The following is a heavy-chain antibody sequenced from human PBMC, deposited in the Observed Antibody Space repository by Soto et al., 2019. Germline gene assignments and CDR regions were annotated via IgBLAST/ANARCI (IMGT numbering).Heavy chain of an antibody. Sequence: QVQLVQSGAEVKKPGSSVKVSCKASGGTFSSYTISWVRQAPGQGLEWMGRIIPILGIANYAQKFQGRVTLTADKSTRPAAMEXSSLRSEDTAVYYCAREIPGIAAAGTYYYYYGMDVWGQGTTVTVSS. CDR1: GGTFSSYT. D-gene: IGHD6-13*01. CDR2: IIPILGIA. J-gene: IGHJ6*02. V-gene: IGHV1-69*08. CDR3: AREIPGIAAAGTYYYYYGMDV.